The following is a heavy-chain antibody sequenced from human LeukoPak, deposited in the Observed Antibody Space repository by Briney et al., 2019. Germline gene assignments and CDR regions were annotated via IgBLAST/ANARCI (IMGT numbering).Heavy chain of an antibody. CDR1: GGSISSSGYY. J-gene: IGHJ4*02. D-gene: IGHD3-10*02. CDR3: ARHLPPEYYVAYYFDY. CDR2: IDYSGST. Sequence: SETLSLTCTVSGGSISSSGYYWSWIRQHPGKGLEWIGYIDYSGSTHYNPSLKSKITISVDTSTNHFSLKLSSVTAADTAVYYCARHLPPEYYVAYYFDYWGQGTLVTVSS. V-gene: IGHV4-31*01.